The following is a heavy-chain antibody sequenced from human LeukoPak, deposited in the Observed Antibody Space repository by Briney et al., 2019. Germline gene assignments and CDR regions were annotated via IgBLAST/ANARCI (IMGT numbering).Heavy chain of an antibody. CDR3: ARDLSGHWTYDY. J-gene: IGHJ4*01. V-gene: IGHV3-30-3*01. D-gene: IGHD1-1*01. CDR1: GFTFRNYY. CDR2: ISLDGNNE. Sequence: GGSLRLSCAASGFTFRNYYMHWVRQAPGKGLEWVAVISLDGNNEYYAVSVKGRFSLSRDNSMNTLYLQFNSLRTEDTAMYYCARDLSGHWTYDYWGQGTLVTVSS.